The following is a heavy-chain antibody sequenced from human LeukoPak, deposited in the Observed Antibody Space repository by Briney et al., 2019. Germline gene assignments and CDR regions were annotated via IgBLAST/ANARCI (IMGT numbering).Heavy chain of an antibody. CDR3: ARVGGYCSGGSCYLLRFDY. D-gene: IGHD2-15*01. Sequence: GGSLRLSCAASGFIFSDYGMNWVRQAPGKGLEWVANIKLDGSDKYYVDSVKGRFTISRDNAKNSLFLQMNSLRAEDTAVYYCARVGGYCSGGSCYLLRFDYWGQGTLVTVSS. CDR2: IKLDGSDK. V-gene: IGHV3-7*01. CDR1: GFIFSDYG. J-gene: IGHJ4*02.